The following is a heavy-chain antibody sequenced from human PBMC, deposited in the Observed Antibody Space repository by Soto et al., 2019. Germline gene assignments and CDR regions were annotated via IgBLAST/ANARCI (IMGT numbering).Heavy chain of an antibody. D-gene: IGHD1-7*01. CDR2: IYYSGIT. Sequence: KTSETLSLTCTVSGGSISSGDYYWSWIRQPPGKGLEWIGYIYYSGITYYNPSLKSRVTISVDTSKNQFSLKLSSVTAADTAVYYCARDQGGITGTTYSWFDPWGQGTLVTVTS. CDR1: GGSISSGDYY. V-gene: IGHV4-30-4*01. J-gene: IGHJ5*02. CDR3: ARDQGGITGTTYSWFDP.